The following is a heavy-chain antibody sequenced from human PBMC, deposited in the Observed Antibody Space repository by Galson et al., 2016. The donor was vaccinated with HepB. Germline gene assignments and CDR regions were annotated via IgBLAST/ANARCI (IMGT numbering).Heavy chain of an antibody. J-gene: IGHJ4*02. CDR3: ARGSKSWELHLF. D-gene: IGHD1-26*01. V-gene: IGHV3-66*01. CDR2: MYSGGTT. CDR1: GFTVNINY. Sequence: SLRLSCAASGFTVNINYMSWVRQAPGKGLEWVSVMYSGGTTYYADSVKGSFTISRDNSKNTTYRKMSRLKVEDTATYYCARGSKSWELHLFWVQGSLVSVSS.